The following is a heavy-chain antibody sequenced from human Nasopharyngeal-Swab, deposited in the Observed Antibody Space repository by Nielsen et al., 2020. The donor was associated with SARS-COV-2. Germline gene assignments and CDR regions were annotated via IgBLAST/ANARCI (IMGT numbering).Heavy chain of an antibody. V-gene: IGHV4-34*01. CDR3: ARGGAGVVPSPVLGLGPYYPYYYRGV. J-gene: IGHJ6*03. D-gene: IGHD2-2*01. Sequence: WIRQPPGKGLEWIGEVSQGGGTNYNPSLKNRVTIPVATSKNQFSLKLRYVTAAETAVYYCARGGAGVVPSPVLGLGPYYPYYYRGVWGKGTTVTVSS. CDR2: VSQGGGT.